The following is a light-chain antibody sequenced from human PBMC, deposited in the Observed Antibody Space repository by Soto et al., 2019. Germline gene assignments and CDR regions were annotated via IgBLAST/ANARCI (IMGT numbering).Light chain of an antibody. Sequence: QSVLTQPASVSGSPGQSITISCTGATTDVNGYDYVSWYQQHPGQAPKLMIFDVNNRPSGVSGRFSGSKSGDTASLTISGLQAEDDGDYYCTSYTGGASFYVFGSGTK. V-gene: IGLV2-14*03. CDR2: DVN. CDR1: TTDVNGYDY. CDR3: TSYTGGASFYV. J-gene: IGLJ1*01.